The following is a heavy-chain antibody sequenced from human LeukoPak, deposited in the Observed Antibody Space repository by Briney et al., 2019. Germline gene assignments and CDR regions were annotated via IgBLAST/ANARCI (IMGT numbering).Heavy chain of an antibody. CDR1: GFTFSIHW. V-gene: IGHV3-7*01. J-gene: IGHJ4*02. CDR2: IKQDGSDK. Sequence: GGSLGLSCAASGFTFSIHWMSWVRQAPGKGLEWVANIKQDGSDKYYVDSVKGRFTISRDNAKNSLYLQMTSLRAEDTAVYYCARLPGSKTFFDYWGQGTLVTVSS. D-gene: IGHD1-26*01. CDR3: ARLPGSKTFFDY.